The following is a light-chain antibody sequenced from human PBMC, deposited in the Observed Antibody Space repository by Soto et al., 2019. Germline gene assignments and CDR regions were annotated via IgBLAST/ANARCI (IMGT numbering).Light chain of an antibody. CDR1: SSDIGAYNF. CDR2: DVN. V-gene: IGLV2-14*03. Sequence: QSALTQPASVSGSPGQSITISCTGTSSDIGAYNFVSWYQQHPGKAPKLMLYDVNIRPSGVSNRFSGSKSGNPASLTISGLQAEDGADYYCTSWTTSTTMIFGGGTKLTVL. CDR3: TSWTTSTTMI. J-gene: IGLJ2*01.